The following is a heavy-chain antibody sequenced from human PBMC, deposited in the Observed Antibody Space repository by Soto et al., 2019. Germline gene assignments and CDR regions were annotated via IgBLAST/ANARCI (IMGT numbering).Heavy chain of an antibody. CDR2: ISAGGDRT. Sequence: GGSLILSCATSGFTFSHYPMNWVRQAPGKGLEWVSGISAGGDRTYYADSVKGRFTIFRDNSKNSVSLQMNSLRVEDTAVYYCARVDYYGAGTYLFDYWGPGTLVTVSS. CDR3: ARVDYYGAGTYLFDY. V-gene: IGHV3-23*01. CDR1: GFTFSHYP. J-gene: IGHJ4*02. D-gene: IGHD3-10*01.